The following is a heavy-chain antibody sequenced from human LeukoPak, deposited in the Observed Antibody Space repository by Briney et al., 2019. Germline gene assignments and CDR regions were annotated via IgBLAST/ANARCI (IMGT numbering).Heavy chain of an antibody. CDR1: GFTFSGYS. Sequence: GGSLRLSCAASGFTFSGYSMTWVRQAPGKGLEWVAYIGPSSNAIYYSDSVKGRFTISRDNAKNSLYPQMISLRDGDTAIYYCARAAYASSPDSWGQGTLVTVSP. CDR3: ARAAYASSPDS. J-gene: IGHJ4*02. D-gene: IGHD6-13*01. CDR2: IGPSSNAI. V-gene: IGHV3-48*02.